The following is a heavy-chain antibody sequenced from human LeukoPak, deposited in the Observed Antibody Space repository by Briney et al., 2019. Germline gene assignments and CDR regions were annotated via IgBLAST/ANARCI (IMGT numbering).Heavy chain of an antibody. J-gene: IGHJ3*02. CDR1: GYTLTELS. CDR3: ARGEYWLDAFDI. CDR2: FDPEDGET. Sequence: ASVKVSCKVSGYTLTELSMHWVRQAPGKGLEWMGGFDPEDGETIYAQKFQGRVTMTRDTSTSTAYMELSRLRSDDTAVHYCARGEYWLDAFDIWGQGTMVTVSS. V-gene: IGHV1-24*01. D-gene: IGHD3-22*01.